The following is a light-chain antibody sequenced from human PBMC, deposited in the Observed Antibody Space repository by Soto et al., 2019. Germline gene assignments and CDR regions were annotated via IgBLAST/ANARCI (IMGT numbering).Light chain of an antibody. V-gene: IGKV3-20*01. CDR3: LHHGSSLWT. CDR2: GAS. CDR1: QSVSSTY. Sequence: EIVLTQSPGTLSLSPGEGATLSCRASQSVSSTYLAWFQQKPGQSPRLLIYGASTRATGIPDRFSGSGSGTDFTLTISRLEPEDFAMYYCLHHGSSLWTFGQGTKVDIK. J-gene: IGKJ1*01.